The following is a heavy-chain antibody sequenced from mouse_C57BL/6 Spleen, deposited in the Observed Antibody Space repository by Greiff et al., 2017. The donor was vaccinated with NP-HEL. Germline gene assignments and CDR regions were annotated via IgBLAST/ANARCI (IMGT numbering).Heavy chain of an antibody. Sequence: QVQLKQPGAELVRPGSSVKLSCKASGYTFTSYWMDWVKQRPGQGLEWIGNIYPSDSETHYNQKFKDKATLTVDKSSSTAYMQLSSLTSEDSAVYYCARKGGSSYFDYWGQGTTLTVSS. D-gene: IGHD1-1*01. V-gene: IGHV1-61*01. CDR1: GYTFTSYW. CDR3: ARKGGSSYFDY. CDR2: IYPSDSET. J-gene: IGHJ2*01.